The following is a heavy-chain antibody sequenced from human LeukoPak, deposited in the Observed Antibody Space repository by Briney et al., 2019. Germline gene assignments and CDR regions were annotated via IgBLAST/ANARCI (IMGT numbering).Heavy chain of an antibody. D-gene: IGHD3-16*01. CDR3: ARDRIGGEEY. CDR2: IKEDGSEK. Sequence: GGSLRLSRAASGFTFSNHWMNWVRPAPGKGLEGVDNIKEDGSEKDYVDSVKGGFNISRDNAKNSLYLQMSSLRAEDTAVYFCARDRIGGEEYWGQGTLVTVSS. J-gene: IGHJ4*02. CDR1: GFTFSNHW. V-gene: IGHV3-7*01.